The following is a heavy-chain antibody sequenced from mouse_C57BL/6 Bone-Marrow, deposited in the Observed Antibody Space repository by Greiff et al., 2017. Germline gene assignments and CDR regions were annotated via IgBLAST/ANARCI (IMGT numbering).Heavy chain of an antibody. V-gene: IGHV1-84*01. J-gene: IGHJ4*01. Sequence: VQLQQSGPELVKPGASVKISCKASGYTFTDYYINWVKQRPGQGLEWIGWIYPGSGNTKYNEQFKGKATLTVATSSSTAYMQLSSLTSEDSAVYFCAREEIYYGNYPYAMDYWGQGTSVTVSS. D-gene: IGHD2-1*01. CDR2: IYPGSGNT. CDR3: AREEIYYGNYPYAMDY. CDR1: GYTFTDYY.